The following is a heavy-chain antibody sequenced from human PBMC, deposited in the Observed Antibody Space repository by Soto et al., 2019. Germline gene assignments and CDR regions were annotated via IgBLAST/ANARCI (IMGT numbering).Heavy chain of an antibody. CDR2: VYYGGT. Sequence: SETLSLTCTVSGGSMSSNYWSWIRQSPAKGLEWIGFVYYGGTNYNPSFESRVTMSVDTPKKQFSLELSDVTAADTAVYYCVSYRGAFYFDHWGQGTLVTVSP. D-gene: IGHD4-4*01. CDR3: VSYRGAFYFDH. CDR1: GGSMSSNY. V-gene: IGHV4-59*01. J-gene: IGHJ4*02.